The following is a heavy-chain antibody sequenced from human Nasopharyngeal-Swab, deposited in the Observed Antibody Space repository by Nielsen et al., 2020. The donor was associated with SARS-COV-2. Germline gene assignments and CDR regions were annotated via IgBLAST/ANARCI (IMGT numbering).Heavy chain of an antibody. Sequence: GESLKISCAASGFTFSDYYISWIRQAPGKGLEWVSSISSSSSYIYYADSVKGRFTISRDNAKNSLYLQMNSLRAEDTAVYYCARVGGATNHYYYYMDVWGKGTTVTVSS. CDR3: ARVGGATNHYYYYMDV. CDR1: GFTFSDYY. V-gene: IGHV3-11*06. D-gene: IGHD1-26*01. J-gene: IGHJ6*03. CDR2: ISSSSSYI.